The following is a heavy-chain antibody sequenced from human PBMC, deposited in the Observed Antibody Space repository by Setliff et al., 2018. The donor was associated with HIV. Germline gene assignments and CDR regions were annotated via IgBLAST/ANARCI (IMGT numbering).Heavy chain of an antibody. Sequence: PGGSLRLFCAASGFTVSSNSMSWVRQAPGKGLEWVSVIYSVGITYYTGSVKGRFTISRDNSKNTLYLQMNSLRAEDTAVYYCAKPLTQWGVSPYHYAVDVWGQGTTVTVSS. D-gene: IGHD1-26*01. J-gene: IGHJ6*02. CDR2: IYSVGIT. CDR1: GFTVSSNS. V-gene: IGHV3-53*01. CDR3: AKPLTQWGVSPYHYAVDV.